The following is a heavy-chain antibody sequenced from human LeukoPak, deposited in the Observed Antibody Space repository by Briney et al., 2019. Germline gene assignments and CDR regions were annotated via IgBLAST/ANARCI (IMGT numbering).Heavy chain of an antibody. J-gene: IGHJ6*02. CDR1: GGTFSSYA. V-gene: IGHV1-69*05. Sequence: SVKVSCKASGGTFSSYAISWVRQAPGQGLEWMGGIIPIFGTANYAQKFQGRVTITTDESTSTAYMELSSLRSEDTAVYYCARDWRSSSWYDYYYGMDVXXQGTTVTVSS. CDR2: IIPIFGTA. CDR3: ARDWRSSSWYDYYYGMDV. D-gene: IGHD6-13*01.